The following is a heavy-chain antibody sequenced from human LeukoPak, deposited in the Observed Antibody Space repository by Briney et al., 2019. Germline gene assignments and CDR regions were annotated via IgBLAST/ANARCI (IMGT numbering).Heavy chain of an antibody. CDR3: AKVKTDILIPDS. D-gene: IGHD2-21*02. J-gene: IGHJ4*02. Sequence: GGSLRFPCAASGFTFSSYGMSWVRQAPGKGLEWVSAISGSGGSTYYADSVKGRFTISRDNSKNTLYLQMNSLTSEDTAVYYCAKVKTDILIPDSWGQGTLVTVSS. CDR1: GFTFSSYG. CDR2: ISGSGGST. V-gene: IGHV3-23*01.